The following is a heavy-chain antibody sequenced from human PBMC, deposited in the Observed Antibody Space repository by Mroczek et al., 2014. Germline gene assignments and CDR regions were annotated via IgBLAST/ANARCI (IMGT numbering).Heavy chain of an antibody. CDR3: ARDQPYYYDSSREYFQH. CDR1: GGTFSSYT. Sequence: QVQLVQSGAEVKKPGSSVKVSCKASGGTFSSYTISWVRQAPGQGLEWMGRIIPILGIANYAQKFQGRVTITADKSTSTAYMELSSLRSEDTAVYYCARDQPYYYDSSREYFQHWGQGTPGPPSPQ. CDR2: IIPILGIA. J-gene: IGHJ1*01. D-gene: IGHD3-22*01. V-gene: IGHV1-69*04.